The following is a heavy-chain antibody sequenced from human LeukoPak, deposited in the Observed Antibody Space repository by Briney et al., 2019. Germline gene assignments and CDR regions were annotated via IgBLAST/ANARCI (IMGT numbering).Heavy chain of an antibody. CDR1: GGSISSYY. D-gene: IGHD2-2*01. CDR2: IYYSGST. J-gene: IGHJ4*02. V-gene: IGHV4-59*01. Sequence: SETLSLTFTVSGGSISSYYWSWIRQPPGKGLEWIGYIYYSGSTNYNPSLKSRVTISVDTSKNQFSLKLSSVTAADTAVYYCARDTYQLLSFDYWGQGTLVTVSS. CDR3: ARDTYQLLSFDY.